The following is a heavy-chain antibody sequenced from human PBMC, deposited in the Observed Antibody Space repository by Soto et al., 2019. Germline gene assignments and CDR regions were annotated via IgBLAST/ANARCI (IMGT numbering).Heavy chain of an antibody. V-gene: IGHV3-30-3*01. CDR1: GFTFSDYL. D-gene: IGHD5-18*01. Sequence: QVQLVESGGGVVQPGRSLRLSCAASGFTFSDYLMHWVRQAPGKGMEWVALISPDGSKTYYADSVKGRFTISRDNSRNTVYLPMNSLRLEDAAVYYCPFYGYDGPGGFDIWGQGTTVSVSS. J-gene: IGHJ3*02. CDR2: ISPDGSKT. CDR3: PFYGYDGPGGFDI.